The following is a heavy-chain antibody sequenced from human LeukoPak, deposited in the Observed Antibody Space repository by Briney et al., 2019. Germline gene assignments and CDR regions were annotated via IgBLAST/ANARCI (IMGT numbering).Heavy chain of an antibody. Sequence: GEPLKISCQGSGYSFTSYWIGWVRPRPGKGQEWMGIIYPGDSDTRYSPSFQGQVTISADKSISTAYLQWSSLKASDTARYYCARGEVWFGELPFLDDWGQGTLVTVSS. D-gene: IGHD3-10*01. CDR2: IYPGDSDT. CDR3: ARGEVWFGELPFLDD. J-gene: IGHJ4*02. CDR1: GYSFTSYW. V-gene: IGHV5-51*01.